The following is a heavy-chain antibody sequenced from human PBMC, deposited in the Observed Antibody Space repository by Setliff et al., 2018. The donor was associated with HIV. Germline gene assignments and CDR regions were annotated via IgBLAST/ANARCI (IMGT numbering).Heavy chain of an antibody. CDR1: GFTFNSYG. V-gene: IGHV3-33*06. Sequence: HPGGSLRLSCAASGFTFNSYGMHWVRQAPGKGLEWVALIWYDASKKEYADSVKGRFNILRDDSKKTVDLQMNSLRADDTAAYYCVKDVVKFWSGSGALDFWGPGTLVTVSS. D-gene: IGHD3-3*01. CDR3: VKDVVKFWSGSGALDF. J-gene: IGHJ4*02. CDR2: IWYDASKK.